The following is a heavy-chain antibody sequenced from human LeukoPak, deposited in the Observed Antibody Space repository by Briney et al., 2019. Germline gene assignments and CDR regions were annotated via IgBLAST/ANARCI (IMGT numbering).Heavy chain of an antibody. Sequence: SETLSLTCTVSGGSISSSSYYWGWIRQPPGKGLEWIGSIYYSGSTYYNPSLKSRVTISVDTSKNQFSLRLSSVTAADTAVYYCARETTDGRWFDPWGQGTLVTVSS. CDR3: ARETTDGRWFDP. D-gene: IGHD1-1*01. CDR1: GGSISSSSYY. CDR2: IYYSGST. J-gene: IGHJ5*02. V-gene: IGHV4-39*07.